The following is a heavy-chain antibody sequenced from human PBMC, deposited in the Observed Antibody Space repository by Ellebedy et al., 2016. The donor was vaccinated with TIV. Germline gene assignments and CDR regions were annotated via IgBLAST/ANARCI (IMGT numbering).Heavy chain of an antibody. V-gene: IGHV3-74*01. D-gene: IGHD2-15*01. CDR3: ARDLPGGGFDY. J-gene: IGHJ4*02. CDR1: GFTFSSYW. Sequence: GESLKISCAASGFTFSSYWMHWVRQAPGKGLVWVSRINSDGSSTSYADSVKGRFTNSRDNSKNTLYLQMNSLRAEDTAVYYCARDLPGGGFDYWGQGTLVTVSS. CDR2: INSDGSST.